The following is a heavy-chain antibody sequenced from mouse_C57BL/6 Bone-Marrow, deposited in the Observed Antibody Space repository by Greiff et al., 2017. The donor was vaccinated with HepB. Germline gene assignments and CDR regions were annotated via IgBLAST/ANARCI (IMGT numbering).Heavy chain of an antibody. D-gene: IGHD2-3*01. J-gene: IGHJ4*01. V-gene: IGHV10-1*01. CDR3: VRQWLLRNYYAMDY. Sequence: EPGGGLVQPKGSLKLSCAASGFSFNTYAMNWVRQAPGKGLEWVARIRSKSNNYATYYADSVKDRFTISRDDSESMLYLQMNNLKTEDTAMYYCVRQWLLRNYYAMDYWGQGTSVTVSS. CDR2: IRSKSNNYAT. CDR1: GFSFNTYA.